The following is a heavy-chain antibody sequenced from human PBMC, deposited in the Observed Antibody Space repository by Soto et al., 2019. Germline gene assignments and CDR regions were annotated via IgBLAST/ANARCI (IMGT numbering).Heavy chain of an antibody. CDR2: ISAYNGNT. CDR3: ARVILMGPWGRYYGMDV. Sequence: ASGKVACKASGYTFTSYGTSWVRQAPGQGFEWMGWISAYNGNTNYAQKLQGRVTMTTDTSTSTAYMELRSLRSDDTAVYYCARVILMGPWGRYYGMDVWGQGTTVTVSS. CDR1: GYTFTSYG. J-gene: IGHJ6*02. D-gene: IGHD3-9*01. V-gene: IGHV1-18*01.